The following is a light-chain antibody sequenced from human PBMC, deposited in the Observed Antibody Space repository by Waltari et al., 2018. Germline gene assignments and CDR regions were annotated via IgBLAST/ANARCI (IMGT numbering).Light chain of an antibody. CDR1: QSISSH. Sequence: DIQMTQSPTSLSASVGDRVTITCQASQSISSHLHWYQQKSGKAPKLLIYAAYTLLSGFPSRFSGSGSGTVCTLTITSLQPEDFATYYCQQSYSPLYTFGQGTKLDIE. V-gene: IGKV1-39*01. CDR2: AAY. CDR3: QQSYSPLYT. J-gene: IGKJ2*01.